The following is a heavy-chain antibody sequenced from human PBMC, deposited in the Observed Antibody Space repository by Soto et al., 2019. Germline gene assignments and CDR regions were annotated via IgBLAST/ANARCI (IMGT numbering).Heavy chain of an antibody. CDR2: ISAYNGNT. CDR1: GYSFTTYG. V-gene: IGHV1-18*01. Sequence: QVQLVQSGGEVKKPGASVKVSCKTSGYSFTTYGISWVRQAPGQGLEWMGWISAYNGNTNYAQKLQGRVTMTTDTSTSTAYTELRSLRSDDTAVYYCAREGPAPYYYYGRDVWGQGSTVTVSS. CDR3: AREGPAPYYYYGRDV. J-gene: IGHJ6*02.